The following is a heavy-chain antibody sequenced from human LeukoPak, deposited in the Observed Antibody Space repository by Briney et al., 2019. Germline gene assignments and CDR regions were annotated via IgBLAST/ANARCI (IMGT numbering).Heavy chain of an antibody. J-gene: IGHJ5*02. CDR1: GFTFSSYG. CDR3: AKLVEKGHYDFWSGYPSWFDP. CDR2: ISGSGSNT. V-gene: IGHV3-23*01. Sequence: PGGSLRLSCAASGFTFSSYGMSWVRQAPGKGLEWVSLISGSGSNTYYADSVKGRFTISRDNSKNTLYLQMNSLRAEDTAVYYCAKLVEKGHYDFWSGYPSWFDPWGQGTLVIVSS. D-gene: IGHD3-3*01.